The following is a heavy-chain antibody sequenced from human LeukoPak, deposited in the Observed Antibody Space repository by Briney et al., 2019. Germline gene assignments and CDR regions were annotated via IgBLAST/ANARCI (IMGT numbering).Heavy chain of an antibody. Sequence: ASVKVSCKASGYTFTSYGVSWVRQAPGQGLEWMGWISAYNGNTNYAQKLQGRVTMTTDTSTSTAYMELRSLRSDGTAMYYCARISNSRDFGCWGQGTLVTVSS. CDR1: GYTFTSYG. CDR2: ISAYNGNT. CDR3: ARISNSRDFGC. V-gene: IGHV1-18*01. D-gene: IGHD6-13*01. J-gene: IGHJ4*02.